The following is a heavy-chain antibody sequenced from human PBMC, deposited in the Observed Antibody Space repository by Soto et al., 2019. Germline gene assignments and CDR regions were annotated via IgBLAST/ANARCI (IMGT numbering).Heavy chain of an antibody. V-gene: IGHV1-2*04. CDR2: INPHSGAT. CDR1: GYTFTGYF. J-gene: IGHJ4*02. Sequence: QVQLVQSETEVKKPGASVKVSCKASGYTFTGYFIHWVRQAPGQGLEWMGWINPHSGATKYAQTFQGWVTVTRDTSITTAYMEVTRLRSDDTAVYYCARGPEDFGVIIAHPLDYWGQGTLVTVSS. D-gene: IGHD3-3*01. CDR3: ARGPEDFGVIIAHPLDY.